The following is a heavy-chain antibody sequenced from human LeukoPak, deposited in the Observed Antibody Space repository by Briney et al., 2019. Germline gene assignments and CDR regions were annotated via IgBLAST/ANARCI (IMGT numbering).Heavy chain of an antibody. V-gene: IGHV4-34*01. Sequence: SETLSLTCAVYGGSFRGYYWSWIRQPPGKGLEWIGEINHSGSTNYNPSLKSRVTISVDTSKNQFSLKLSSVTAADTAVYYCARDPTYYDFWSGYHAGGLFDYWGQGTLVTVSS. CDR2: INHSGST. J-gene: IGHJ4*02. D-gene: IGHD3-3*01. CDR1: GGSFRGYY. CDR3: ARDPTYYDFWSGYHAGGLFDY.